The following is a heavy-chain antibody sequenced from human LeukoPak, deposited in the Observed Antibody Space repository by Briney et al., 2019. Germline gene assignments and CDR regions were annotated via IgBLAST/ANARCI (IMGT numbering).Heavy chain of an antibody. D-gene: IGHD6-13*01. Sequence: SETLSLTCTVSGGSISSYYWSWIRQPPGKGLEWIGYIYYSGSTNYNPSLKSRVTISVDTSKNQFSLKLSSVTAADTAVYYCARVGPGYSSSWSNWFDPWGQGTLVTVSS. J-gene: IGHJ5*02. CDR1: GGSISSYY. CDR3: ARVGPGYSSSWSNWFDP. V-gene: IGHV4-59*01. CDR2: IYYSGST.